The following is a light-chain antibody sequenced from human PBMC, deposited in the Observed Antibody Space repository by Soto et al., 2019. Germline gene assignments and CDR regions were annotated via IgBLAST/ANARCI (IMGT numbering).Light chain of an antibody. CDR2: AAS. CDR1: QTITSW. J-gene: IGKJ5*01. Sequence: IQMTQSPSTLSASVGDRVRLTCRASQTITSWLALYQQKSGRAAKLLIYAASSLQSGGPSRFSGSGSWTGFTLTTSSLQPEDFATYYCQQSYSTPITFGQGTRLEIK. CDR3: QQSYSTPIT. V-gene: IGKV1-39*01.